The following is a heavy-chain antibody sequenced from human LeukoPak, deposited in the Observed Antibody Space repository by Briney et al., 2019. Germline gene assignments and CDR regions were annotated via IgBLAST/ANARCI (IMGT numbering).Heavy chain of an antibody. Sequence: PGGSLRLSCAASGFTFSSYAMHWVRQAPGKGLEWVSGISWNSGSIGYADSVKGRFTISRDNSKNTLYLQMNSLRAEDTAVYYCARGGLSSSSIVGYYMDVWGKGTTVTVSS. CDR3: ARGGLSSSSIVGYYMDV. CDR1: GFTFSSYA. J-gene: IGHJ6*03. V-gene: IGHV3-9*01. D-gene: IGHD6-6*01. CDR2: ISWNSGSI.